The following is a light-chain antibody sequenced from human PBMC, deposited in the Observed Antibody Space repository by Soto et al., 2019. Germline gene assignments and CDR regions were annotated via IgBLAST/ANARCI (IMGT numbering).Light chain of an antibody. CDR3: QQYGSSPPFT. J-gene: IGKJ3*01. Sequence: EIVLTQSPGTLSLSPVERATLSFSSSQSVSSSYLAWYQQKPGQAPRLLIYGASSRATGIPDRFSGSGSGTDFTLTISRLEPEDFAVYYCQQYGSSPPFTFGPGTKVDIK. CDR1: QSVSSSY. V-gene: IGKV3-20*01. CDR2: GAS.